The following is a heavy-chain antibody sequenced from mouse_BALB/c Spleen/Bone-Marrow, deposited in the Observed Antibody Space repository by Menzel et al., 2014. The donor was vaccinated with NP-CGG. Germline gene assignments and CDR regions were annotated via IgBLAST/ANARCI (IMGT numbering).Heavy chain of an antibody. J-gene: IGHJ3*01. CDR2: INPDSSTI. CDR1: GFDFSGFW. D-gene: IGHD2-3*01. Sequence: EVQLVESGGGLVQPGGSLKLSCAASGFDFSGFWMGWVRQASGKGLEWIGEINPDSSTINYTPSLKDRFIISRDNAKNTLYLQMSKVRSEDTALYYCARLGYYGGFAYWGQGTLVTVSA. CDR3: ARLGYYGGFAY. V-gene: IGHV4-1*02.